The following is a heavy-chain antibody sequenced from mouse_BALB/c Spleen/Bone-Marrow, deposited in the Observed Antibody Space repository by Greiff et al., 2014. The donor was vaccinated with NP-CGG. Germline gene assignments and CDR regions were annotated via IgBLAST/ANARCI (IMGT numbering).Heavy chain of an antibody. J-gene: IGHJ4*01. CDR2: IDPASGNT. D-gene: IGHD4-1*01. CDR3: ARWEYYAMDY. CDR1: GFNIKDTY. Sequence: VQLQQSGAELVKPGASVKLSCTASGFNIKDTYMHWVKQRPEQGLEWIGRIDPASGNTKYDPKFQGKATITADTSSNTAYLQLSSLTSEDTAVYYCARWEYYAMDYWGQGTSATVSS. V-gene: IGHV14-3*02.